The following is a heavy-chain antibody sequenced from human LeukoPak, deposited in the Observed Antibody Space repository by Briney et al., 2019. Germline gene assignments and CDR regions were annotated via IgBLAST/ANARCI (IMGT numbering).Heavy chain of an antibody. D-gene: IGHD2-2*01. V-gene: IGHV3-7*04. J-gene: IGHJ6*02. CDR3: ARLRPYSSTWDAYYGMDV. CDR2: IKEDGTQN. Sequence: GGSLRLSCVASGFTFSSYWMSWVRQAPGRGLEWVATIKEDGTQNYYVDSVKGRFTISRDNAKNSLYLQMNSLRADETAVYYCARLRPYSSTWDAYYGMDVWGQGTTVTVSS. CDR1: GFTFSSYW.